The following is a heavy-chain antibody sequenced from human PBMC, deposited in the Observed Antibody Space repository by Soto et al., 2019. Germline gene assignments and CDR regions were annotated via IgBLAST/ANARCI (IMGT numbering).Heavy chain of an antibody. Sequence: GGSLRLSCAASAFPFRNYAMSWVRQAPGKGLEWVSGISDSGASTDHADSVKGRFTISRDNSKNTLYLQMNSLRVEDTAVYYCAKDRPSGGYAYFDHWGQGMLVTVSS. CDR1: AFPFRNYA. CDR2: ISDSGAST. CDR3: AKDRPSGGYAYFDH. V-gene: IGHV3-23*01. D-gene: IGHD5-12*01. J-gene: IGHJ4*02.